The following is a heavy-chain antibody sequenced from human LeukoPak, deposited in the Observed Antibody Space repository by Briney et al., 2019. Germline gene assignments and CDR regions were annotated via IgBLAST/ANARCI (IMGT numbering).Heavy chain of an antibody. V-gene: IGHV3-74*01. CDR3: VGRLRGWSSGFDY. J-gene: IGHJ4*02. D-gene: IGHD6-19*01. CDR2: INNDGSII. Sequence: GGSLRLSCAASGFIFSRYWMHWVRQAPGKELVWVSRINNDGSIINTADSVKGRFTISRDNAKDMLYLQMDSLRAGDSAVYYCVGRLRGWSSGFDYWGQGTLVTVSS. CDR1: GFIFSRYW.